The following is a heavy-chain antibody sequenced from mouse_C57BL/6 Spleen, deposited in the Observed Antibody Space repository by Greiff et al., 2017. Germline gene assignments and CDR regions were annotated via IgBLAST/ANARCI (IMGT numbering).Heavy chain of an antibody. V-gene: IGHV1-61*01. CDR2: IYPSDSET. J-gene: IGHJ2*01. CDR1: GYTFTSYW. Sequence: QVQLKQPGAELVRPGSSVKLSCKASGYTFTSYWMDWVKQRPGQGLEWIGNIYPSDSETHYNQKFKDKATLTVDKSSSTAYMQLSSLTAEDSAVYYCARRGFLYFDYWGQGTTLTVSS. CDR3: ARRGFLYFDY.